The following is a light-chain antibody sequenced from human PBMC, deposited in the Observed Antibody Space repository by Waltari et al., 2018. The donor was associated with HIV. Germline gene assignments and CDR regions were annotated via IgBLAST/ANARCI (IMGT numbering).Light chain of an antibody. CDR3: QSYDMSQSGSLV. Sequence: QSVLTQPPSVCGAPGQRVKIACTGTRSKTGAVFDVYWSQQIPGNPPKLLIYDHIIRPSGVPDLFSGSKSGTSAALAITVLQSEDEADYYCQSYDMSQSGSLVFGGGTKLTVL. CDR2: DHI. J-gene: IGLJ2*01. CDR1: RSKTGAVFD. V-gene: IGLV1-40*01.